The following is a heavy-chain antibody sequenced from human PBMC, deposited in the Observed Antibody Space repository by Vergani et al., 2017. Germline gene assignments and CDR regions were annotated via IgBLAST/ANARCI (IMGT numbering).Heavy chain of an antibody. Sequence: QVQLQQWGAGLLKPSETLSLTCAVYGGSFSGYYWSWIRQPPGKGLEWIGYIYYSGSTNYNPSLKSRVTISVDTSKNQFSLKLSSVTAADTAVYYCARASPIPYCSSTSCQAFDIWGQGTMVTVSS. CDR2: IYYSGST. J-gene: IGHJ3*02. D-gene: IGHD2-2*01. CDR3: ARASPIPYCSSTSCQAFDI. V-gene: IGHV4-34*11. CDR1: GGSFSGYY.